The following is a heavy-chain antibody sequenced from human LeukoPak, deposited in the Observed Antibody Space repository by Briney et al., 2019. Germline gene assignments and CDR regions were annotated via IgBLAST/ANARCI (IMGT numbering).Heavy chain of an antibody. CDR2: INPSGGST. CDR1: GYIFTTYY. Sequence: ASVKVSCKSSGYIFTTYYMHWVRQAPGQGLEWMGFINPSGGSTSYAQKFQGRVTMTRDTSTSTVYMELSSLRSEDTAVYYCARNVGSGLDYWGQGTLVIVSS. CDR3: ARNVGSGLDY. J-gene: IGHJ4*02. D-gene: IGHD3-10*01. V-gene: IGHV1-46*03.